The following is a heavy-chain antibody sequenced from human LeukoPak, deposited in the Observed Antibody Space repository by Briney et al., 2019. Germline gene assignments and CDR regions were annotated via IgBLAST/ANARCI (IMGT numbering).Heavy chain of an antibody. J-gene: IGHJ4*02. Sequence: PGGSLRLSCAASGFTFSSYNMNWVRQAPGKGLEWVSYISSSSSTIYYADSVKGRFTISRDNAKNSLYLQMNSLRDEDTAVYYCARGYYDSSGYEDYFDYWGQGTLVTVSS. CDR1: GFTFSSYN. D-gene: IGHD3-22*01. CDR2: ISSSSSTI. V-gene: IGHV3-48*02. CDR3: ARGYYDSSGYEDYFDY.